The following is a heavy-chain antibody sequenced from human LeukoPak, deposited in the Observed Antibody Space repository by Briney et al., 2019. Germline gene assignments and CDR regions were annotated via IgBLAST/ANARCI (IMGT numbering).Heavy chain of an antibody. CDR1: GGSFSGYY. J-gene: IGHJ5*02. CDR3: ARQDRFWSGKGWFDP. V-gene: IGHV4-34*01. Sequence: RSSETLSLTCAVYGGSFSGYYWSWIRQPPGKGLEWIGEINHSGSTNYNPSLKSRVTMSVDTSKNQFSLKLSSVTAADTAVYYCARQDRFWSGKGWFDPWGQGTLVTVSS. D-gene: IGHD3-3*01. CDR2: INHSGST.